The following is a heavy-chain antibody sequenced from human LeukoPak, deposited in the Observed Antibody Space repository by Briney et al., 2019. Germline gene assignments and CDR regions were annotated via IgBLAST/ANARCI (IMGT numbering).Heavy chain of an antibody. D-gene: IGHD6-13*01. CDR2: IIPIFGTA. CDR3: ARGTRRQLVPHDY. V-gene: IGHV1-69*13. J-gene: IGHJ4*02. CDR1: GGTFSSYA. Sequence: SVKVSCKASGGTFSSYAISWVRQAPGQGLEWMGGIIPIFGTANYAQKFQGRATITADESASTAYMELSSLRSEDTAVYYCARGTRRQLVPHDYWGQGTLVTVSS.